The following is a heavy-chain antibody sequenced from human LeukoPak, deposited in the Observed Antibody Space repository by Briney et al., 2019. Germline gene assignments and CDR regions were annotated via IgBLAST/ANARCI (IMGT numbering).Heavy chain of an antibody. J-gene: IGHJ3*02. CDR3: ARDSRASYKDAFDI. V-gene: IGHV3-48*04. Sequence: GGSLRLSCAASGFTLSSYKMNWVRQAPGKGLEWVSYISTSSGTSSSTIYYADSVKGRFTMSRDNPKNSVYLQMNSLRAEDTAVYYCARDSRASYKDAFDIWGQGTMVTVSS. CDR1: GFTLSSYK. CDR2: ISTSSGTSSSTI. D-gene: IGHD1-14*01.